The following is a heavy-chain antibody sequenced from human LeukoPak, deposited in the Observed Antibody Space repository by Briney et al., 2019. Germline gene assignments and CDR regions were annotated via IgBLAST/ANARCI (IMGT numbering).Heavy chain of an antibody. CDR1: GASFSRGDQY. Sequence: SETLSLTCTVSGASFSRGDQYWNWIRQSPGKGLEWIGSIHPSGTLYNNPSLESRVTMSMDTSKNQFSLNLNSVTAADTAMYFCTRGLDSRKLGSWGQGTLVTVSS. CDR3: TRGLDSRKLGS. V-gene: IGHV4-31*03. J-gene: IGHJ4*02. D-gene: IGHD3-22*01. CDR2: IHPSGTL.